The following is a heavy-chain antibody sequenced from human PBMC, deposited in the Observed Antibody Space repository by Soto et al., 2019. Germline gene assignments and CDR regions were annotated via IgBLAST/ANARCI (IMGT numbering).Heavy chain of an antibody. CDR2: ISSSSSTI. J-gene: IGHJ6*02. CDR1: GFTFSSYS. Sequence: GGSLRLSCAASGFTFSSYSMNWVRQAPGKGLEWVSYISSSSSTIYYADSVKGRFTIPRDNAKNSLYLQMNSLRDEDTAVYYCARDPSYCSSTSCEELRYYYYYYGMDVWGQGTTVTVSS. V-gene: IGHV3-48*02. CDR3: ARDPSYCSSTSCEELRYYYYYYGMDV. D-gene: IGHD2-2*01.